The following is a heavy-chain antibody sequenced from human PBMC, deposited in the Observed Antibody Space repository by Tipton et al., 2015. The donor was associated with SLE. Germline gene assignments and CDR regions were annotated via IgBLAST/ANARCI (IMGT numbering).Heavy chain of an antibody. CDR3: ARVRGSGMGWFDP. J-gene: IGHJ5*02. Sequence: TLSLTCAVYGGSFSGYYWSWIRQPPGTGLEWIGEINHSGSTNYNPSLKSRVTISVDTSKNQFSLKLSSVTAADTAVYYCARVRGSGMGWFDPWGQGTLVTVSS. CDR2: INHSGST. V-gene: IGHV4-34*01. D-gene: IGHD1-26*01. CDR1: GGSFSGYY.